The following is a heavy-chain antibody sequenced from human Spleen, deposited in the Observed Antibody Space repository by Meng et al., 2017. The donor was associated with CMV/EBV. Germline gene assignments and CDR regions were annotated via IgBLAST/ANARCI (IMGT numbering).Heavy chain of an antibody. CDR1: GGSINTSHNY. Sequence: SGGSINTSHNYWGWVRQPPGKGLEWIGSIYYNGDSYYNPSLETRVTLSVDISNNHFSLTLKSMTAADTAVYYCVRGVKPLNTGDWFDSWGQGTLVTVSS. D-gene: IGHD2-21*01. V-gene: IGHV4-39*07. CDR3: VRGVKPLNTGDWFDS. J-gene: IGHJ5*01. CDR2: IYYNGDS.